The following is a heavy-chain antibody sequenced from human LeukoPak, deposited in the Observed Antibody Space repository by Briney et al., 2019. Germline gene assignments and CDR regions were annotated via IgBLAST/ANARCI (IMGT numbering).Heavy chain of an antibody. CDR3: ARGGVGAAQIWIRVNWFDP. V-gene: IGHV4-39*07. CDR2: VAYSGST. J-gene: IGHJ5*02. Sequence: SETLSLTCTVSGGSISSGGYYWSWIRQPPGKGLEWIGSVAYSGSTYFNPSLKSRVTISVDSSKNEFSLKLNSVTAADTAVYYCARGGVGAAQIWIRVNWFDPWGQGTLVTVSS. CDR1: GGSISSGGYY. D-gene: IGHD1-26*01.